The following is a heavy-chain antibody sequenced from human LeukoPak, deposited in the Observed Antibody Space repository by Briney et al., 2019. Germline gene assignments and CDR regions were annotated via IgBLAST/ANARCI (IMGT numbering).Heavy chain of an antibody. CDR1: GGSISSYY. D-gene: IGHD6-19*01. J-gene: IGHJ3*02. CDR2: IYTSGST. CDR3: ARDFRSSGHNDAXDX. V-gene: IGHV4-4*07. Sequence: SETLSLTCAVSGGSISSYYWSWIRQPAGKGLELIGRIYTSGSTNYNPSLKSRVTMSVDTSKNQFSLKLSSVTAADTAVYYCARDFRSSGHNDAXDXXGQGXXVTV.